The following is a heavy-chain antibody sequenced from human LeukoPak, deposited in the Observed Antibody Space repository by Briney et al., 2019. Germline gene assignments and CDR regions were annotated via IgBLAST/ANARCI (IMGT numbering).Heavy chain of an antibody. CDR1: DDSIYTNKW. J-gene: IGHJ4*02. D-gene: IGHD6-19*01. CDR2: VSQTGTT. CDR3: ASHMAVPGTRGFDD. V-gene: IGHV4-4*02. Sequence: SGTLSLTCAVFDDSIYTNKWWSWVRQPPGKGLEWIGEVSQTGTTYYDPSLTGRITISVDRSRNQFSLTLRSATAADTGVYYCASHMAVPGTRGFDDWGQGIPVTVSS.